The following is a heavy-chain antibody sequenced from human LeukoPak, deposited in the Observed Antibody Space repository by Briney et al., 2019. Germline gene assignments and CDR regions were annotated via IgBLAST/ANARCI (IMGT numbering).Heavy chain of an antibody. CDR2: ISSSGSTI. D-gene: IGHD5-18*01. Sequence: GGSLRLSCAASGFTFSDYYMSWIRQAPGRGLEWVSYISSSGSTIYYADSVKGRFTISRDNSKNTLYLQMNSLRAEDTAVYYCAREGYSYGYGFDYWGQGTLVTVSS. V-gene: IGHV3-11*04. CDR1: GFTFSDYY. J-gene: IGHJ4*02. CDR3: AREGYSYGYGFDY.